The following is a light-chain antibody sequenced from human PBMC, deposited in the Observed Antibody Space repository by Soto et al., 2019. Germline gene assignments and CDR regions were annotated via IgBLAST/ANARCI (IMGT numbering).Light chain of an antibody. V-gene: IGLV1-44*01. CDR1: YSNIGSNP. CDR3: AAWDGSLYVPV. J-gene: IGLJ2*01. CDR2: RSD. Sequence: QSVLTQPPSASGTPGQRVTISCSGSYSNIGSNPVNWYQQLPGTAPKILMYRSDQRPSGVPDRFSGSKSGTSASLAISGLPSEDEADYYCAAWDGSLYVPVFGGGTKVTVL.